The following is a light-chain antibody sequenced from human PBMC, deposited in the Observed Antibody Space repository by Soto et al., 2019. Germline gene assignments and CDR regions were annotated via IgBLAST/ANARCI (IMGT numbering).Light chain of an antibody. V-gene: IGLV2-14*01. CDR2: DVS. J-gene: IGLJ1*01. CDR1: SSDVGGYNY. Sequence: QSALTQPASVSGSPGQSITISCTGTSSDVGGYNYVSWYQQHPGKAPKLMIYDVSKRPSGVSNRFSGSKSGNTASLTISGLQAEDEADYYCSSYTSSSTLTLGTGTKLTVL. CDR3: SSYTSSSTLT.